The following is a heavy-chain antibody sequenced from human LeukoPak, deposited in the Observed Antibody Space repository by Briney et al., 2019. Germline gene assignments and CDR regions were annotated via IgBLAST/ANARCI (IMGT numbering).Heavy chain of an antibody. CDR3: ARGSFYTFDI. CDR2: TFYRSNWYN. D-gene: IGHD2/OR15-2a*01. Sequence: SQTLSLTCGISGDSVSSNSAAWNRIRQSPSRGLEWLGRTFYRSNWYNDYAPSVKSRITVNPDTSKNQFSLQLNSVTPEDTAVYYCARGSFYTFDIWGQGTMVTVSS. CDR1: GDSVSSNSAA. V-gene: IGHV6-1*01. J-gene: IGHJ3*02.